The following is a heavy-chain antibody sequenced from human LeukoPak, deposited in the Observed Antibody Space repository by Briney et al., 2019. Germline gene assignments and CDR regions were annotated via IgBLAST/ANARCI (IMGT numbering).Heavy chain of an antibody. CDR2: IYSGGST. V-gene: IGHV3-66*01. D-gene: IGHD2-15*01. J-gene: IGHJ4*02. CDR1: GXTVSTNY. Sequence: GGSLRLSCAASGXTVSTNYVTWVRQAPGKGLEWVSLIYSGGSTDYAASVKGRFTISRDNSKNTLYLQMSSLRAEDTAVYYCACGTLPGDNWGQGTLVTVSS. CDR3: ACGTLPGDN.